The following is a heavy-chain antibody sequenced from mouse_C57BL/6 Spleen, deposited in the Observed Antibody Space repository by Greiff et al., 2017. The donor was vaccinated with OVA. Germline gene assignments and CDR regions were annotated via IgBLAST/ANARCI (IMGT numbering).Heavy chain of an antibody. CDR2: IRNKANGYTT. D-gene: IGHD2-5*01. CDR1: GFTFTDYY. V-gene: IGHV7-3*01. Sequence: EVMLVESGGGLVQPGGSLSLSCAASGFTFTDYYMSWVRQPPGKALEWLGFIRNKANGYTTEYSASVKGRFTISRDNSQSILYLQMNALRAEDSATYYCARYKGYSNYYFDYWGQGTTLTVSS. CDR3: ARYKGYSNYYFDY. J-gene: IGHJ2*01.